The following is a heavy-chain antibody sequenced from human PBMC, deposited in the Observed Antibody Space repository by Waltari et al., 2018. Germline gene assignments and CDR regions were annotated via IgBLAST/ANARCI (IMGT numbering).Heavy chain of an antibody. CDR3: ARDANYDSGTYWAHNWFDT. CDR1: GFNFSRST. Sequence: QVQLVESGGGVVQPGRSLRLSCAASGFNFSRSTMDWVRQAPGKGLEWVAVISYDGNNGYYTDSVKGRFTISRDNSKNTLYLQMSSLTFEDTAVYYCARDANYDSGTYWAHNWFDTWGQGTLVTVSS. CDR2: ISYDGNNG. D-gene: IGHD3-10*01. V-gene: IGHV3-30*10. J-gene: IGHJ5*02.